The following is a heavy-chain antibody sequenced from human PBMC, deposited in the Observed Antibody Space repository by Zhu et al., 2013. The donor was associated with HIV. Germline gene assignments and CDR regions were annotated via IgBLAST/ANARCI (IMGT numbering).Heavy chain of an antibody. CDR1: GGTFSSYT. J-gene: IGHJ6*02. V-gene: IGHV1-69*02. D-gene: IGHD1-26*01. CDR3: ASRIVGATRDYYYYGMDV. CDR2: IIPILGIA. Sequence: QVQLVQSGAEVKKPGSSVKVSCKASGGTFSSYTISWVRQAPGQGLEWMGRIIPILGIANYAQKFQGRVTITADKSTSTAYMELSSLRSEDTAVYYCASRIVGATRDYYYYGMDVWGQGTTVTVSS.